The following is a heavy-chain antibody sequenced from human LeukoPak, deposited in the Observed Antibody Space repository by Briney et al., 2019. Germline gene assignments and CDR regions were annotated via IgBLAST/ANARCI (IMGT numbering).Heavy chain of an antibody. CDR2: IYTSGST. J-gene: IGHJ4*02. Sequence: PSETLSLTCTVSGGSISSGSYYWSWIRQPAGKGLEWIGRIYTSGSTNYNPSLKSRVTISVDTSKNQFSLELSSVTAADTAVYYCARGPGRDYGDHYWGQGTLVTVSS. V-gene: IGHV4-61*02. D-gene: IGHD4-17*01. CDR1: GGSISSGSYY. CDR3: ARGPGRDYGDHY.